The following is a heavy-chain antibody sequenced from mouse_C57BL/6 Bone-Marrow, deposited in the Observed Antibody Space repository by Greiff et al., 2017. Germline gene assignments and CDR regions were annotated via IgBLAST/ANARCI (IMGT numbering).Heavy chain of an antibody. J-gene: IGHJ4*01. Sequence: EVKLVESGGGLVKPGGSLKLSCAASGFTFSSYAMSRVRQTPEKRLEWVATISDGGSYTYYPDNVKGRFTISRDNAKNNLYLQMSHLKSEDTAMYYCARDYYGSSYNAMDYWGQGTSVTVSS. CDR3: ARDYYGSSYNAMDY. D-gene: IGHD1-1*01. CDR2: ISDGGSYT. CDR1: GFTFSSYA. V-gene: IGHV5-4*01.